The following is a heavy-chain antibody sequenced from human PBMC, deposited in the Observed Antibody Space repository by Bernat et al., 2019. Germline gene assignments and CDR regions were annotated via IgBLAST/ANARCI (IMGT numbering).Heavy chain of an antibody. J-gene: IGHJ3*02. V-gene: IGHV3-11*06. CDR1: GFTVSSNY. CDR3: AREGGAAAGHDAFDI. Sequence: VPLVESGGGLIQPGGSLRLSCAASGFTVSSNYMSWVRQAPGKGLEWVSYISSSSSYTNYADSVKGRFTISRDNAKNSLYLQMNSLRAEDTAVYYCAREGGAAAGHDAFDIWGQGTMVTVSS. D-gene: IGHD6-13*01. CDR2: ISSSSSYT.